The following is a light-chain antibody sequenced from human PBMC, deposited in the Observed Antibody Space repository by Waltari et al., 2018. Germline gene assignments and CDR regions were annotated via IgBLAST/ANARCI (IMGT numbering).Light chain of an antibody. Sequence: QSALTQPPSASGSPGQSVTISCTGTSSDVGNYNYVSWYQQYPGKAPKLIIYEVSKRPSGVTDRFSGSKSGNTASLTVSGLQAEDEADYYCDAYAGSNNLVFGGGTKLTVL. CDR2: EVS. V-gene: IGLV2-8*01. CDR3: DAYAGSNNLV. J-gene: IGLJ2*01. CDR1: SSDVGNYNY.